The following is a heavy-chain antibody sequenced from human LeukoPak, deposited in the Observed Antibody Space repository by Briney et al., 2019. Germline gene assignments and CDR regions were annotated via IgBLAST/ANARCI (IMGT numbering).Heavy chain of an antibody. CDR1: GFTFSSSW. CDR2: IKQDGSEK. Sequence: PGGSLRLSYVASGFTFSSSWMSWLRQAPGKGLEWVANIKQDGSEKYCVDSVKGRFTISGDNAKSSLYLQLNSLRAGDTAVYYCAREAGIPPSPQQWPTSVDYWGQGTLVTVSS. J-gene: IGHJ4*02. CDR3: AREAGIPPSPQQWPTSVDY. D-gene: IGHD5-18*01. V-gene: IGHV3-7*05.